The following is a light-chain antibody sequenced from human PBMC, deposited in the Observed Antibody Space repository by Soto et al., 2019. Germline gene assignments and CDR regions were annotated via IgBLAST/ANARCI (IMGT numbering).Light chain of an antibody. Sequence: EIVLTQSPGTLSLSPGERATLSCRASESVTSSYLAWYQHKPGQAPRLLIYGASSRATGIPDRFSGRGSGTDFTLPISRLEPEDFAVYYCQQYGRSPRTFGQGTKVEIK. CDR3: QQYGRSPRT. CDR1: ESVTSSY. CDR2: GAS. V-gene: IGKV3-20*01. J-gene: IGKJ1*01.